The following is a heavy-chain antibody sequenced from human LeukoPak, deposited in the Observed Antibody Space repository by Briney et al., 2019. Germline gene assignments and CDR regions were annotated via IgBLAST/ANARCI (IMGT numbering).Heavy chain of an antibody. V-gene: IGHV1-69*01. CDR3: ARVLIVGATERYWD. Sequence: ASVKVSCKASGGTFSSYAISWVRQAPGQGLEWMGGIIPIFGTANYAQKFQGRVTITADESTSTAYMELSSLRSEDTAVYYCARVLIVGATERYWDWGQGTLVTVSS. CDR2: IIPIFGTA. D-gene: IGHD1-26*01. CDR1: GGTFSSYA. J-gene: IGHJ4*02.